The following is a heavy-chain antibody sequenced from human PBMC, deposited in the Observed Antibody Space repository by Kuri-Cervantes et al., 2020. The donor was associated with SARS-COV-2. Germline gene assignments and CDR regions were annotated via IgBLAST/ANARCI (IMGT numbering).Heavy chain of an antibody. J-gene: IGHJ4*02. CDR3: ARDPYVGSGYYLLDF. V-gene: IGHV3-30*03. CDR1: GFSFSNYA. CDR2: ISYDGGYE. D-gene: IGHD3-22*01. Sequence: GESLKISCAASGFSFSNYAMHWVRQAPGKGLVWVAIISYDGGYENYADSVQGRFTISRDNDKHTLYLQVNSVKTEDTAVYYCARDPYVGSGYYLLDFWGQGTLVTVSS.